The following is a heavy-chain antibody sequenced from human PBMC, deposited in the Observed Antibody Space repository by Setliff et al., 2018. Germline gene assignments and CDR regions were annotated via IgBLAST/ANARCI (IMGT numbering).Heavy chain of an antibody. D-gene: IGHD1-26*01. CDR1: GGTFSSYA. Sequence: ASVKVSCKASGGTFSSYAISWVRQTPGQGLEWMGWISAYNGNTNYAQKLQGRVTMTTDTSTSTAYMELRSLRSDDTAVYYCAGGPQKDAFDIWGQGTMVTVSS. V-gene: IGHV1-18*01. CDR3: AGGPQKDAFDI. J-gene: IGHJ3*02. CDR2: ISAYNGNT.